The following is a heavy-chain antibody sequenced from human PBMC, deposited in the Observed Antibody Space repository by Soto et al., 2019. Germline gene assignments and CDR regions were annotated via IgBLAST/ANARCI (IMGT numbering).Heavy chain of an antibody. D-gene: IGHD6-19*01. CDR2: IKQDGGEN. V-gene: IGHV3-7*01. J-gene: IGHJ4*02. Sequence: EVQLVESGGGLVQPGGSLRLSCAASGFTFSNYWMSWVRQAPGKGLEWVANIKQDGGENYSVDTVKGRFTTSRDNTENPLYRQRNSLRAESTAVYYCARVHIYGWKFECWARGTLVHVSS. CDR1: GFTFSNYW. CDR3: ARVHIYGWKFEC.